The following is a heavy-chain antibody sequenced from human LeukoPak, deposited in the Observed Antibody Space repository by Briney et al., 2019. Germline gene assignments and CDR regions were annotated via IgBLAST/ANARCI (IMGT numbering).Heavy chain of an antibody. D-gene: IGHD5-12*01. CDR1: GFTFSSYA. Sequence: PGGSLRLSCAASGFTFSSYAMSWVRQAPGKGLEWVSAISGSGGSTYYADSVKGRFTISRDNSKNTLYLQMNSLRAEDTAVYYCAKDLTYGGYGSIVFDYWGQGTLVTVSS. J-gene: IGHJ4*02. CDR3: AKDLTYGGYGSIVFDY. CDR2: ISGSGGST. V-gene: IGHV3-23*01.